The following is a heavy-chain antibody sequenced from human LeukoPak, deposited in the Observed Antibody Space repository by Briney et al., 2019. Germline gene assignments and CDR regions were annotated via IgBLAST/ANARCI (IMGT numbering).Heavy chain of an antibody. CDR1: GFTFSSYG. V-gene: IGHV3-30*18. J-gene: IGHJ4*02. CDR2: ISYDGSNK. D-gene: IGHD2-21*01. Sequence: PGRSLRLSCAASGFTFSSYGMHWVRQAPGKGLEWVAVISYDGSNKYYADSVKGRFTISRDNSKNTLYLQMNSLRAEDTAVYYCAKGLGGDRTYWGQGTLVTVSS. CDR3: AKGLGGDRTY.